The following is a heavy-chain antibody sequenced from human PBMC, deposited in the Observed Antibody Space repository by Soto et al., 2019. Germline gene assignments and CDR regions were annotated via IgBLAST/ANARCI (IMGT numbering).Heavy chain of an antibody. CDR2: INAGNGNT. V-gene: IGHV1-3*01. CDR3: ARGRLYPTNFDY. Sequence: ASVKVSCKASGYTFTSYAMHWVRQAPGQRLEWMGWINAGNGNTKYSQKFQGRVTITRDTSASTAYMELSSLRSEDTAVYYCARGRLYPTNFDYWGQGTLVTVSS. D-gene: IGHD3-16*02. CDR1: GYTFTSYA. J-gene: IGHJ4*02.